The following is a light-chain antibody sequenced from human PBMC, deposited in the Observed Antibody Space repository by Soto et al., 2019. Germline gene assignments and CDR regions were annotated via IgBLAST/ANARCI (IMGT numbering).Light chain of an antibody. CDR3: QQFNNYPTSIT. CDR2: NAS. Sequence: AIQLPQSPSSLSSSVGDRVTITCWASQGISSALAWYQQKPGKAPKLLIYNASGLERGFPSRFSGIGSGTDFTLTISSLQPEDFSTYYCQQFNNYPTSITFCQGTRLEIK. J-gene: IGKJ5*01. CDR1: QGISSA. V-gene: IGKV1D-13*01.